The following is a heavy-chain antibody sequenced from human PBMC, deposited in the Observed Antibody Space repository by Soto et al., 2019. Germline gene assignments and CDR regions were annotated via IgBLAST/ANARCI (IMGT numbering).Heavy chain of an antibody. CDR3: AREVQVHTPAFGY. V-gene: IGHV1-69*19. Sequence: QVQLVQSGAEMKKPGWSVKVSCQASGGTFNTYAINWVRQAPGQGPEWMGDISPMYGAANYAPKIQGRVTITAAESTGTSDMQVGCLTSAATARYFCAREVQVHTPAFGYWGQGTLVTVSS. CDR1: GGTFNTYA. CDR2: ISPMYGAA. D-gene: IGHD3-10*01. J-gene: IGHJ4*02.